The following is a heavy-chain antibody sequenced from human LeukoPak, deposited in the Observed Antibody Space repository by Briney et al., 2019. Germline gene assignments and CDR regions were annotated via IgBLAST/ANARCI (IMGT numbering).Heavy chain of an antibody. CDR3: TTGPYGYGSGTYYH. CDR1: GFTFSNTW. V-gene: IGHV3-15*01. D-gene: IGHD3-10*01. Sequence: PGGSLRLSCASSGFTFSNTWMSWVRQAPGKGLEWVGRIKSKTDGGTTDYAAPVKGRFTISRDDSKNTLYVQMNSLKTEDTAVYYCTTGPYGYGSGTYYHWGQGTLVTVSS. CDR2: IKSKTDGGTT. J-gene: IGHJ4*02.